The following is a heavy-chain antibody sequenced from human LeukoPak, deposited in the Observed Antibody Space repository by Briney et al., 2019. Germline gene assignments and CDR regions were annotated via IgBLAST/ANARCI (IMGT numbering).Heavy chain of an antibody. Sequence: PGGSLRLSCAVSGFSFSSFWMSWVRQAPGKGLEWVANTKQDGSERYYVDSVKGRFTISRDNAKNSLYLQMNSLRAEDTAVYHCAREGVANGMNVWGQGTTVTVSS. J-gene: IGHJ6*02. V-gene: IGHV3-7*01. CDR3: AREGVANGMNV. D-gene: IGHD2-15*01. CDR1: GFSFSSFW. CDR2: TKQDGSER.